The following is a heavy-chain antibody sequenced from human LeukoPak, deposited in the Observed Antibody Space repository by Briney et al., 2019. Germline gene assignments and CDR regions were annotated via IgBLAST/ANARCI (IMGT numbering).Heavy chain of an antibody. J-gene: IGHJ4*02. CDR2: ISWHSGSI. CDR1: GFTFHDYA. Sequence: GGSLRLSCAAFGFTFHDYAMHWVRQAPGKGLAWVSGISWHSGSIGYADSVKGRFTISRDNAKTSLYPQMNSPRAEDTGLYYCGKDKRGGLTGSFDYWGQGTLVTVSS. CDR3: GKDKRGGLTGSFDY. V-gene: IGHV3-9*01. D-gene: IGHD3-10*01.